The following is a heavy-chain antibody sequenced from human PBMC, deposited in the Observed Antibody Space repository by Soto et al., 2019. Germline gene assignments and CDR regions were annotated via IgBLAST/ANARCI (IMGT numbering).Heavy chain of an antibody. Sequence: ASMKVSCKASGYTFTGYYMHWVRQAPGQGLEWMGWINPNSGGTNYAQKFQGRVTMTRDTSISTAYMELSRLRSDDTAVYYCARVYYDFWSGEVDYYYGMGVWGQVTTVTVS. CDR2: INPNSGGT. CDR1: GYTFTGYY. D-gene: IGHD3-3*01. J-gene: IGHJ6*02. CDR3: ARVYYDFWSGEVDYYYGMGV. V-gene: IGHV1-2*02.